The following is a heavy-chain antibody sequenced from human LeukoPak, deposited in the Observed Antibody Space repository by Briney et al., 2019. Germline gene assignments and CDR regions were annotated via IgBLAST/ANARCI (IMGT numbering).Heavy chain of an antibody. CDR3: ARAGIVGATIFDY. CDR1: GGSFSSGSYY. CDR2: IYYGGST. D-gene: IGHD1-26*01. V-gene: IGHV4-61*01. Sequence: SETLSLTCTVSGGSFSSGSYYWSWIRQPPGKGLEWIGYIYYGGSTNYNPSLKSRVTISVDTSKNQFSLKLSSVTAADTAVYYCARAGIVGATIFDYWGQGTLVTVSS. J-gene: IGHJ4*02.